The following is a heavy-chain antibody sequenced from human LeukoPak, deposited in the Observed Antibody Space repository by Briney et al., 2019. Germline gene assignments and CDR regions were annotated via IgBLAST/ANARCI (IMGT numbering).Heavy chain of an antibody. J-gene: IGHJ6*03. V-gene: IGHV4-34*01. CDR3: ARSANFYYFMDV. Sequence: SETLSLTCAVYGRSFSGYYGSWIRQPPGKGLEWVGEINHSGRTNYNPPLKSRVPISVEPSKNQFSLKLNPVTAADTAVYYCARSANFYYFMDVWGKGTTVTVS. CDR1: GRSFSGYY. CDR2: INHSGRT.